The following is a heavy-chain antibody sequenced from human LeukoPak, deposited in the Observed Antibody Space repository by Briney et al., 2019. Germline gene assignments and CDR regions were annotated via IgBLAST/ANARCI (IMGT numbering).Heavy chain of an antibody. D-gene: IGHD3-22*01. CDR2: VIPIFGTA. Sequence: SVKVSCKASGGTFSSYAISWVRQAPGQGLEWMGGVIPIFGTANYAQKFQGRVTITTDESTSTAYMELSSLRSEDTAVYYCARDPYYDSSGYYYGGNWFDPWGQGTLVTVSS. J-gene: IGHJ5*02. CDR3: ARDPYYDSSGYYYGGNWFDP. V-gene: IGHV1-69*05. CDR1: GGTFSSYA.